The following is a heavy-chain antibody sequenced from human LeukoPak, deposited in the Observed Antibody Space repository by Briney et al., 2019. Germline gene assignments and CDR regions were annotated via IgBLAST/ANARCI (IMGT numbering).Heavy chain of an antibody. Sequence: GGSLRLSCAASGFTFSNFGVNWVRQAPGKGLEWVSSISSSSSYIYYADSVKGRFTISRDNAKNSLYLQMNSLRAEDTAVYYCARAGGSGSLSSWFDPWGQGTLFTVSS. J-gene: IGHJ5*02. V-gene: IGHV3-21*01. D-gene: IGHD1-26*01. CDR2: ISSSSSYI. CDR3: ARAGGSGSLSSWFDP. CDR1: GFTFSNFG.